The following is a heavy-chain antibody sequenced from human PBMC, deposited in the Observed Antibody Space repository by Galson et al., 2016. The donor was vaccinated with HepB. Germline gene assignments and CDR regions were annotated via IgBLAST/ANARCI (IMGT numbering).Heavy chain of an antibody. CDR3: ARGVYGSGAFFRNYFDY. CDR1: ELSFSSYG. V-gene: IGHV3-48*02. D-gene: IGHD3-10*01. J-gene: IGHJ4*02. CDR2: TSSSGTSR. Sequence: SLRLPCAASELSFSSYGMNRVRQAPGKGPEWISFTSSSGTSRYYADSVKGRFTISRDNAKNSLYLQMKSLRDEDTAVYYCARGVYGSGAFFRNYFDYWGQGALVTVSS.